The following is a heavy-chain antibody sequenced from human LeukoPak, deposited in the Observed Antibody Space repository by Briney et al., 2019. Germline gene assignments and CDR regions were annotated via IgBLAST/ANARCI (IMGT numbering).Heavy chain of an antibody. D-gene: IGHD6-13*01. Sequence: ASVKVSCKASGYTFTAYSMHWVRQAPGQGLEWMGWISAYNGNTNYAQKLQGRVAMTTDTSTSTVYMELRSLRSDDTAAYYCARLIAADYYYHYMDVWGKGTTVTVSS. CDR1: GYTFTAYS. CDR3: ARLIAADYYYHYMDV. V-gene: IGHV1-18*04. J-gene: IGHJ6*03. CDR2: ISAYNGNT.